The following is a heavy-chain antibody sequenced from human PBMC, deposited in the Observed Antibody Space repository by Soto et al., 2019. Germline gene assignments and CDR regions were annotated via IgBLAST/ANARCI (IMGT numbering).Heavy chain of an antibody. CDR3: ASTGGIVVVPAAPADDAFDI. V-gene: IGHV4-39*01. CDR1: GGSISSSSYY. J-gene: IGHJ3*02. Sequence: QLQLQESGPGLVKPSETLSLTCTVSGGSISSSSYYWGWIRQPPGKGLEWIGSIYYSGSTYYNPSLKSRVTISVDTSKHQFSLKLSSVTAADTAVYYCASTGGIVVVPAAPADDAFDIWGQGTMVTVSS. CDR2: IYYSGST. D-gene: IGHD2-2*01.